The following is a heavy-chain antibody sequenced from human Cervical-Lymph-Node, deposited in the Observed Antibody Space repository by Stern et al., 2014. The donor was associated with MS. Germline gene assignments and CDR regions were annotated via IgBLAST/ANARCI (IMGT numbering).Heavy chain of an antibody. V-gene: IGHV2-5*02. J-gene: IGHJ4*02. CDR1: GFSLNTSGVG. Sequence: QVTLKESGPTLVKPTRTLTLTCTFSGFSLNTSGVGVGWFRQPPGRAPEWLGIIYWDDDKRFSPSLKTRLTITKDTSKNRVVLTLAKVDPVDTGTYYCTYPGEGGEFWGQGAQVTVSS. CDR3: TYPGEGGEF. CDR2: IYWDDDK. D-gene: IGHD2-21*01.